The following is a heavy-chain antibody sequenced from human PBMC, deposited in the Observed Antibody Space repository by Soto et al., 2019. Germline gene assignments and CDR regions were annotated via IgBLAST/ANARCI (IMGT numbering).Heavy chain of an antibody. J-gene: IGHJ2*01. V-gene: IGHV3-33*06. CDR2: IWYDGSEQ. D-gene: IGHD7-27*01. Sequence: QVQLVESGGGVAQPGRSLRLSCTASGFSFSQTAIHWVRQTPDKGLEWVAIIWYDGSEQYYADSVKGRFTISRDNSKNTVYLQMTSLRVDDTSVYYCSKDCGTTGDGLLKGFLDVWGRGTQVTVSS. CDR3: SKDCGTTGDGLLKGFLDV. CDR1: GFSFSQTA.